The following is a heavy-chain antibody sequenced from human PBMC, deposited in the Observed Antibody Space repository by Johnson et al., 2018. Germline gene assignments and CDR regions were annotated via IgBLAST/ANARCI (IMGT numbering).Heavy chain of an antibody. J-gene: IGHJ3*02. D-gene: IGHD3-10*01. V-gene: IGHV1-2*02. CDR1: GYPFSDYF. CDR3: TRDGDTRARAFDI. CDR2: TKPNSGDT. Sequence: QVQLVQSGTEVKKPGASVKVSCETSGYPFSDYFMHWVRQAPGQPLEWMGWTKPNSGDTKYSQSFQGRVTVTRDTSISTVYMQLSSLRSDETAMYYCTRDGDTRARAFDIWGQGTMVIVSS.